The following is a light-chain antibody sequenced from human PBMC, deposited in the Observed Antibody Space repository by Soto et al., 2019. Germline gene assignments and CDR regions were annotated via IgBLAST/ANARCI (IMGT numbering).Light chain of an antibody. CDR2: AAS. V-gene: IGKV1-27*01. CDR3: QKYNSALRT. CDR1: QGISNY. J-gene: IGKJ1*01. Sequence: DIQMTQSPSSLSASVGDRGTITCRASQGISNYLAWYQQKPGKVPKPLIYAASTLHSGVPSRFSGSGSGTDFTLTISSLQPEDVANYYCQKYNSALRTFGQGTKVEIK.